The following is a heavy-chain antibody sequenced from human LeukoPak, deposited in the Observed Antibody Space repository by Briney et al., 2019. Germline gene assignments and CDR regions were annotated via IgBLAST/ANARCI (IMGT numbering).Heavy chain of an antibody. CDR1: GGSININSYY. CDR3: ARRGITMVRGVYFDY. D-gene: IGHD3-10*01. V-gene: IGHV4-39*01. CDR2: IYYSGST. J-gene: IGHJ4*02. Sequence: SQSMSLTCTVSGGSININSYYWGWLRQPPGKGLEWIGRIYYSGSTYYNPSLKSRVTISVDTSKNQFSLKLSSVTAADTAVYYCARRGITMVRGVYFDYWGQGTLVTVSS.